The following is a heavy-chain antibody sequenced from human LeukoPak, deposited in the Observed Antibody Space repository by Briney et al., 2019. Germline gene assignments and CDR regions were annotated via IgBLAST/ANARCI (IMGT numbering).Heavy chain of an antibody. CDR3: ARRGFGLPCDY. V-gene: IGHV1-8*01. CDR2: MNPNSGNT. J-gene: IGHJ4*02. CDR1: GYTFTSYD. Sequence: ASVRVSFKASGYTFTSYDINWVRQATGQGLEWMGWMNPNSGNTGYTQKFQGRATMTRNTSISTVYMELSSLRSDDAAVYYCARRGFGLPCDYWGQGTLVTVSS. D-gene: IGHD3/OR15-3a*01.